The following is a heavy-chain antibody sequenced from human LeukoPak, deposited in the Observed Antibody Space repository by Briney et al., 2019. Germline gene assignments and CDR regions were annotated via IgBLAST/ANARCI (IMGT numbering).Heavy chain of an antibody. CDR3: ARGPYYYDSSGYNWALDY. D-gene: IGHD3-22*01. CDR1: GYSISSGYY. CDR2: INHSGST. Sequence: PSETLSLTCAVSGYSISSGYYWGWIRQPPGKGLEWIGEINHSGSTNYNPSLKSRVTISVDTSKNQFSLKLSSVTAADTAVYYCARGPYYYDSSGYNWALDYWGQGTLVTVSS. J-gene: IGHJ4*02. V-gene: IGHV4-38-2*01.